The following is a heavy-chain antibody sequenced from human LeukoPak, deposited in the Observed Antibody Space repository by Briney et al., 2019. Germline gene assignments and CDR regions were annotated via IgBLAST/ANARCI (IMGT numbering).Heavy chain of an antibody. J-gene: IGHJ4*02. CDR1: GGSFSGYY. D-gene: IGHD1-1*01. V-gene: IGHV4-34*01. CDR3: ARGAWYNWKEPPRGYFDY. Sequence: SETLSLTCAVYGGSFSGYYWSWIRQPPGKGLEWIGEINHSGSTNYNPSLKSRVTIPVDTSKNQFSLKLSSVTAADTAVYYCARGAWYNWKEPPRGYFDYWGQGTLVTVSS. CDR2: INHSGST.